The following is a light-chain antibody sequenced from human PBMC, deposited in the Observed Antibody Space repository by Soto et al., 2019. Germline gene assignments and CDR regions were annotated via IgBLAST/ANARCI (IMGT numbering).Light chain of an antibody. Sequence: EIVLTQSPGTLSLSPGERATLSCGASQSVTSNYLAWYQQKPGQAPRLLIFGASIRVTGIPDRLIGSGSGPDLPLTISRLEPEDVAVYYCQHYVTSLTTFGQGNKVEV. CDR2: GAS. CDR3: QHYVTSLTT. V-gene: IGKV3-20*01. CDR1: QSVTSNY. J-gene: IGKJ1*01.